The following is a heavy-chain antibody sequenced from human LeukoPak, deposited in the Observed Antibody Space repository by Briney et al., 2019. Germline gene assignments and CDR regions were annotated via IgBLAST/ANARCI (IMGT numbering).Heavy chain of an antibody. Sequence: SVKVSCKASGGTFSSYAISWVRQVPGQGLEWMGRIIPIFGTANYAQKFQGRVTITTDESTSTAYMELSSLRSEDTAVYYCAKPLIAVAGTSAFGIWGQGTMVTVSS. CDR1: GGTFSSYA. V-gene: IGHV1-69*05. D-gene: IGHD6-19*01. CDR2: IIPIFGTA. CDR3: AKPLIAVAGTSAFGI. J-gene: IGHJ3*02.